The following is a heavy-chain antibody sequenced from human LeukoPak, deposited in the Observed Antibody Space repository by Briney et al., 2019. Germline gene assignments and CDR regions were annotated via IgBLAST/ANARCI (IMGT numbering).Heavy chain of an antibody. D-gene: IGHD4-11*01. CDR2: IYYSGTT. CDR1: GGSISSGDHY. J-gene: IGHJ4*02. CDR3: ATYMTTDQYLDF. V-gene: IGHV4-30-4*08. Sequence: SQTLSLTCTVSGGSISSGDHYWSWIRQPPGKGLEWIGFIYYSGTTYYNPSLKSRLTISVDTSKNQFSLKLSSVTAADTAVYYCATYMTTDQYLDFWGQGTLVTVSS.